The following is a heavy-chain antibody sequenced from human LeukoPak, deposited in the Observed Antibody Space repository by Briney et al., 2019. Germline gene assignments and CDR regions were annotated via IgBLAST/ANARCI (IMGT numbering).Heavy chain of an antibody. Sequence: GGSLRLSCTASGFTFCDYAMSWFRQAPGKGREWGGFIRSKAYGGTTEYAACVKGRFTMSRDEAKSIAYLQMNSLKTEDTAVYYCTRDLVAVAGRSFDYWGQGTLVTVSS. V-gene: IGHV3-49*03. J-gene: IGHJ4*02. D-gene: IGHD6-19*01. CDR2: IRSKAYGGTT. CDR3: TRDLVAVAGRSFDY. CDR1: GFTFCDYA.